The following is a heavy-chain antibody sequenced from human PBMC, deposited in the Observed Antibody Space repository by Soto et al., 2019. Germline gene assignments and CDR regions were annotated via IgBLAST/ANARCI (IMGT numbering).Heavy chain of an antibody. CDR2: ISSSSTYI. CDR3: ATDLSDYDPIDF. J-gene: IGHJ4*02. Sequence: EVQLVESGGGLVKPGGSLRLSCAASGFTFDNYNMIWVRQAPGKGLEWVSSISSSSTYIYYTDSVKGRFTISRYNDKNSLYLQINRAKAEDTALYYCATDLSDYDPIDFWGQGNLVTVSS. V-gene: IGHV3-21*01. D-gene: IGHD5-12*01. CDR1: GFTFDNYN.